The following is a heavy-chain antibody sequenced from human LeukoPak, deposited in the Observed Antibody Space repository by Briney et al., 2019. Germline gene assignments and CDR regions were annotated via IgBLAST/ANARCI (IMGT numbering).Heavy chain of an antibody. D-gene: IGHD3-22*01. CDR3: ARVGYYDYYDSSGYPNWFDT. CDR2: INHSGST. CDR1: GGSFSGYH. J-gene: IGHJ5*02. V-gene: IGHV4-34*01. Sequence: SETLSLTCAVYGGSFSGYHWSWIRQPPGKGLEWMGEINHSGSTNYNPSLKSRVTISVDTSKNQFSLKLSSVTAADTAVYYCARVGYYDYYDSSGYPNWFDTWGQGTLVTVSS.